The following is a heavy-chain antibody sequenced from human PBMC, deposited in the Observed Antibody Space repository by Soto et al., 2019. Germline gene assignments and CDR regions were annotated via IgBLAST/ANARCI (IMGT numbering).Heavy chain of an antibody. D-gene: IGHD3-9*01. V-gene: IGHV1-69*13. Sequence: ASVKVSCKASGGTFSSYAISWVRQAPGQGLEWMGGIIPIFGTANYAQKFQGRVTITADESTSTAYMELSSLRSEDTAVYYCARDMRPHYDILTGYYKGTNYYYGMDVWGQGTTVTVSS. CDR3: ARDMRPHYDILTGYYKGTNYYYGMDV. J-gene: IGHJ6*02. CDR1: GGTFSSYA. CDR2: IIPIFGTA.